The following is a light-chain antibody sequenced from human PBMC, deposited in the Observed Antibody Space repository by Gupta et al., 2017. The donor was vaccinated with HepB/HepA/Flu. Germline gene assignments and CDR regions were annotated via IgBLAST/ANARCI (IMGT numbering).Light chain of an antibody. Sequence: QSALTQPASVSGPPGPPITLSCTGTSSDVGGYNYVSWYQQHPGKAPKLMIYDVSNRPSGVSNRFSGSKSGNTASLTISGLQAEDEADYYCSSYTSSSTLVVFGGGTKLTVL. CDR3: SSYTSSSTLVV. CDR2: DVS. CDR1: SSDVGGYNY. V-gene: IGLV2-14*03. J-gene: IGLJ2*01.